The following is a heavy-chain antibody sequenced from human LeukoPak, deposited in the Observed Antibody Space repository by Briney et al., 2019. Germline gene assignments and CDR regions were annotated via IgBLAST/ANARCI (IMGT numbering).Heavy chain of an antibody. CDR2: IRYDGSNK. V-gene: IGHV3-30*02. D-gene: IGHD3-9*01. Sequence: GGSLRLSCAASGFTFSSYGMHWVRQAPGKGLEWVAFIRYDGSNKYYADSVKGRFTISRDNSKNTLYLQMNSLRAGDTAVYYCAKDDSPDYDILTGFNWFDPWGQGTLVTVSS. CDR3: AKDDSPDYDILTGFNWFDP. J-gene: IGHJ5*02. CDR1: GFTFSSYG.